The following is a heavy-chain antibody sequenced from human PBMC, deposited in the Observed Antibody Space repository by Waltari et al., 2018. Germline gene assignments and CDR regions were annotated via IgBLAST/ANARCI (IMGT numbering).Heavy chain of an antibody. J-gene: IGHJ4*02. Sequence: EVQVVESGGGLVQPGGSLRLSCAASGFRFSTYDMNWVRQAPGKGLVWVSYISSTSGTIYYADSVKGRFTISRDNAKNSLYLQMNSLRAEDTAVYYCSRSKLGRTTFDYWGQGTLVTVSS. CDR2: ISSTSGTI. CDR1: GFRFSTYD. V-gene: IGHV3-48*04. D-gene: IGHD7-27*01. CDR3: SRSKLGRTTFDY.